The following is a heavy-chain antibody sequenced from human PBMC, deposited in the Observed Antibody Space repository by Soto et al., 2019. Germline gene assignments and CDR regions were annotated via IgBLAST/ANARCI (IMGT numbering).Heavy chain of an antibody. CDR2: ISGSGGST. CDR3: AKVPGVVVPAASPLDY. D-gene: IGHD2-2*01. J-gene: IGHJ4*02. CDR1: GFTFSSYA. Sequence: GGSLRLSCAASGFTFSSYAMSWVRQAPGKGLEWVSAISGSGGSTYYADSVKGRFTISRDNSKNTLYLQMNSLRAEDTAVYYCAKVPGVVVPAASPLDYWGQGTLVTVSS. V-gene: IGHV3-23*01.